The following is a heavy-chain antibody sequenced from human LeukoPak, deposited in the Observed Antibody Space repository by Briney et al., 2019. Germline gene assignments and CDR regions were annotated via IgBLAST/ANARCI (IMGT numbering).Heavy chain of an antibody. V-gene: IGHV3-23*01. CDR1: GFTFSSYA. CDR3: AKDYYGGDSHYYGMDV. D-gene: IGHD4-23*01. J-gene: IGHJ6*02. CDR2: IIASGGST. Sequence: GGSQRLSCATSGFTFSSYAMSWVRQAPGKGLEWVSGIIASGGSTYYADSVKGRFTISRDNSKNTLYLQMNSLRAEDTAVYYCAKDYYGGDSHYYGMDVWGQGTTVTVSS.